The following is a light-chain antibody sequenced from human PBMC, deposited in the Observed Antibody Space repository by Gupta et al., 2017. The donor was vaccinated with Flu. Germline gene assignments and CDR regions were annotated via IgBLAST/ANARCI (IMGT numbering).Light chain of an antibody. J-gene: IGLJ1*01. V-gene: IGLV2-8*01. CDR3: CSYTGNNNFYV. CDR2: EVT. Sequence: QSALTQPPSASGSPGQSVAISCTGTSSDVGANNYVSWYQQHPGRAPKLMIYEVTKRPSGVPDRFSGSKSGNTASLTVSGLQAEDEADYYCCSYTGNNNFYVFGTGTKVTVL. CDR1: SSDVGANNY.